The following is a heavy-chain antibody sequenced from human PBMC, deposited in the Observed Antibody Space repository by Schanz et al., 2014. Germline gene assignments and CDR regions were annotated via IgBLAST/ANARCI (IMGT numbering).Heavy chain of an antibody. Sequence: QVQLQQWGAGLLKPSETLSLTCAVYGGSFSGYYWTWIRQPPGKGLEWIGSIYYSGSTYYNPSLKSRLTTSADTSKNQISLKLSSVTAPDTAVYYCARLGSPHCRTSNCHYDWFGPWDQGTLVTVSS. V-gene: IGHV4-34*01. CDR1: GGSFSGYY. D-gene: IGHD2-15*01. CDR2: IYYSGST. J-gene: IGHJ5*02. CDR3: ARLGSPHCRTSNCHYDWFGP.